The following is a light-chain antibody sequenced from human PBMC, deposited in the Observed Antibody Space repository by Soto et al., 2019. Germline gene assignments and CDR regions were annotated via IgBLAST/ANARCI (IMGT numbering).Light chain of an antibody. CDR2: GAS. CDR1: QSVSSN. J-gene: IGKJ1*01. CDR3: QQYNNWPPDRT. V-gene: IGKV3-15*01. Sequence: EIVMTQSQATLSVSPGERATLSCRASQSVSSNLAWYQQKPGQAPRLLIYGASTRATGIPARFSGSGSGTEYTLTISSLQSDDFAIYCCQQYNNWPPDRTFGQGTKVEIK.